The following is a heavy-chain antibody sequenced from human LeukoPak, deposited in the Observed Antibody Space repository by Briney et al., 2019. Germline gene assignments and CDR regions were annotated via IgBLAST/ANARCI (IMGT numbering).Heavy chain of an antibody. D-gene: IGHD3-16*02. Sequence: GRSLRLSCAASGCTFSTYAMSWVRQAPGKGLEWVSTISGSGANRYYADSVSGRFTISRDNSKHTLYLHINSLRAEDPAVSYCAKESAGYTNPSYFDSWAQGPLVTVSS. J-gene: IGHJ4*02. CDR3: AKESAGYTNPSYFDS. CDR2: ISGSGANR. V-gene: IGHV3-23*01. CDR1: GCTFSTYA.